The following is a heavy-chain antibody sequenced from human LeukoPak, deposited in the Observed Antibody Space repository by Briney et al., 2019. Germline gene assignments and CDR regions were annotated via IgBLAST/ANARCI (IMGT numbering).Heavy chain of an antibody. CDR2: ISWNSGSI. CDR1: GFTFDDYA. Sequence: PGRSLRLSCAASGFTFDDYAMHWVRQAPGKGLEWVSGISWNSGSIGYADSVKGRFTISRDNAKNSLHLQMNSLRAEDTALYYCAKDGGKDIVVVPAATWGIYYYYYMDVWGKGATVTVSS. CDR3: AKDGGKDIVVVPAATWGIYYYYYMDV. J-gene: IGHJ6*03. D-gene: IGHD2-2*01. V-gene: IGHV3-9*01.